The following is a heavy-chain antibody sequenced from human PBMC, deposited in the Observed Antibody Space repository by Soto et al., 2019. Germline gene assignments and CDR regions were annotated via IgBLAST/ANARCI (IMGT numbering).Heavy chain of an antibody. V-gene: IGHV1-69*12. Sequence: QVQLVQSGAEVKKPGSSVKVSCKASGGTFSSYAISWVRQAPGQGLEWMGGIIPIFGTADYAQKFQGRVTNTADESTSPAYMELSSLRSEDPAVYYCASLIAAAGPPHSPRYYYGMDVWGQGTTVTVSS. CDR1: GGTFSSYA. CDR2: IIPIFGTA. J-gene: IGHJ6*02. CDR3: ASLIAAAGPPHSPRYYYGMDV. D-gene: IGHD6-13*01.